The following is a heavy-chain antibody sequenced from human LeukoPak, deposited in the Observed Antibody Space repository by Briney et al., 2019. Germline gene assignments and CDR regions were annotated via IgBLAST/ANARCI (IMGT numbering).Heavy chain of an antibody. D-gene: IGHD4-17*01. CDR1: GGSISSYY. Sequence: PSENLSLTCTVSGGSISSYYWSWIRQPPGKGLEWIGYIYYSGSTNYNPSLKSRVTISVDTSKNQFSLKLSSVTAADTAVYYCARHPTTVTNPGIDYWGQGTLVTVSS. J-gene: IGHJ4*02. CDR2: IYYSGST. V-gene: IGHV4-59*08. CDR3: ARHPTTVTNPGIDY.